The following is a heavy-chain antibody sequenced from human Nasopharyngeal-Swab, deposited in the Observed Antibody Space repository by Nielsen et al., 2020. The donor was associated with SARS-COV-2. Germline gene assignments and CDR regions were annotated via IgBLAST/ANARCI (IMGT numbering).Heavy chain of an antibody. CDR1: GFTFSIYW. CDR3: ASDFGYCNGRTCNYYGMDV. V-gene: IGHV3-74*01. J-gene: IGHJ6*02. D-gene: IGHD2-15*01. Sequence: GESLKISCAASGFTFSIYWIHWVRQAPGKGLVWVSRIKSDGSGTRHADSVEGRFTTSKDNAKNSLYQQMNILRVEDTAVYYSASDFGYCNGRTCNYYGMDVWGQGTTITVSS. CDR2: IKSDGSGT.